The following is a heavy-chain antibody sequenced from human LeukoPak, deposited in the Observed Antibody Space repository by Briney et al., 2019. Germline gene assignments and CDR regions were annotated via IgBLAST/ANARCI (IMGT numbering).Heavy chain of an antibody. D-gene: IGHD3-10*01. CDR2: IYYSGST. J-gene: IGHJ4*02. CDR3: AKGTLLFGTTYFYF. CDR1: GGSISSGGYY. V-gene: IGHV4-31*03. Sequence: SETLSLTCTVSGGSISSGGYYWSWIRQHPGKGLEWIGYIYYSGSTSYNPSLKSRVTISVDTSKNQFSLKLSSVTAAATAVYFRAKGTLLFGTTYFYFWGQGTLVTVSS.